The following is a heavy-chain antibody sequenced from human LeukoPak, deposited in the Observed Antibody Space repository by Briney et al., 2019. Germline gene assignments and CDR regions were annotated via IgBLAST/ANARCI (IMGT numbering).Heavy chain of an antibody. V-gene: IGHV1-2*06. CDR3: ARDSEYSYGPPNY. CDR1: GYTFNGYY. J-gene: IGHJ4*02. Sequence: ASVKVSCKASGYTFNGYYMHWVRQAPGQGLEWMGRINPNSGGTNYAQKFQGRVTMTRDTSISTAYMELSRLRSDDTAVYYCARDSEYSYGPPNYWGQGTLVTVSS. CDR2: INPNSGGT. D-gene: IGHD5-18*01.